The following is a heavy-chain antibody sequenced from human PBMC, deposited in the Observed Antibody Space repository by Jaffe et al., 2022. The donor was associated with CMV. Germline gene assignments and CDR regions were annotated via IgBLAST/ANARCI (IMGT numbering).Heavy chain of an antibody. J-gene: IGHJ4*02. Sequence: EVQLVESGGGLVQPGGSLRLSCSASGFTFSSYAMHWVRQAPGKGLEYVSAISSNGGSTYYADSVKGRFTISRDNSKNTLYLQMSSLRAEDTAVYYCVKVGRSTSPTLWGQGTLVTVSS. CDR2: ISSNGGST. D-gene: IGHD2-2*01. CDR3: VKVGRSTSPTL. V-gene: IGHV3-64D*06. CDR1: GFTFSSYA.